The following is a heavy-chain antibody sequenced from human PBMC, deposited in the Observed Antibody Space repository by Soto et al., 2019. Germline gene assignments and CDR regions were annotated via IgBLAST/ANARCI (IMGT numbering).Heavy chain of an antibody. D-gene: IGHD2-15*01. CDR3: ARGGGFSPYYYNLDV. J-gene: IGHJ6*02. CDR2: INPRGGSI. CDR1: GYTLNTYY. Sequence: ASVKVSCKASGYTLNTYYMHWVRQAPGQGPEWMGIINPRGGSITYAQNFQDRVTMTRDTSSSTVYMELSSLRSEDTAVYYCARGGGFSPYYYNLDVWGQGTTVTVSS. V-gene: IGHV1-46*02.